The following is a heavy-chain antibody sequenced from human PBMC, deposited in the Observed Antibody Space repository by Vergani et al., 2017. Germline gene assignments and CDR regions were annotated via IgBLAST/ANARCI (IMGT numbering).Heavy chain of an antibody. J-gene: IGHJ3*01. D-gene: IGHD2-15*01. CDR1: GYTFTGYY. CDR3: ARPYCSGGSCHPDL. CDR2: INPNSGGT. V-gene: IGHV1-2*02. Sequence: QVQLVQSGAEVKKPGASVKVSCKASGYTFTGYYMHWVRQAPGQGLEWMGWINPNSGGTNYEQKFQGRVTMTRDTSISTAYMELSRLRSDDTAVYYCARPYCSGGSCHPDLWGQGTMVTVSS.